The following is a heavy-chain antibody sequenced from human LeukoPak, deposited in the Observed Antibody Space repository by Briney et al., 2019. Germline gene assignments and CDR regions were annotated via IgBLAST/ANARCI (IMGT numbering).Heavy chain of an antibody. CDR3: ARPISTDSSGYYG. J-gene: IGHJ4*02. Sequence: SETLSLTCAVYGGSFSGYYWSWIRQPPGKGLEWIGEINHSGSTNYNPSLKSRVTISVDTSKNQFSLKLSSVTAADTAVYYCARPISTDSSGYYGWGQGTLVTVSS. CDR2: INHSGST. D-gene: IGHD3-22*01. V-gene: IGHV4-34*01. CDR1: GGSFSGYY.